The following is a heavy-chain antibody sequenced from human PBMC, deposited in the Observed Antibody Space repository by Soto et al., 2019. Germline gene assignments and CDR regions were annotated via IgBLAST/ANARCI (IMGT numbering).Heavy chain of an antibody. V-gene: IGHV3-23*01. D-gene: IGHD2-21*01. Sequence: GGSLRLSCAASGFTFSSYAMSWVRQAPGKGLEWVSAISGSGGSTYYADSVKGRFTISRDNSENTLYLQMNSLRAEDTGVYYCAKDGNAIGVMYYFDFWGLGTLVTVSS. CDR3: AKDGNAIGVMYYFDF. J-gene: IGHJ4*02. CDR2: ISGSGGST. CDR1: GFTFSSYA.